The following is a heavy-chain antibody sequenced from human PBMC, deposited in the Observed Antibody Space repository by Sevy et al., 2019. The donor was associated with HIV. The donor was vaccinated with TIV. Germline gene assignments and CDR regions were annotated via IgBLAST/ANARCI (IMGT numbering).Heavy chain of an antibody. CDR2: INQDGSEK. V-gene: IGHV3-7*01. J-gene: IGHJ4*02. CDR3: ARIYGGYDYVRGPFDY. Sequence: GGSLRLSCAASGFTFSSYWMSWVRQAPGKGLEWVANINQDGSEKYYVDSVKGRFTISRDNAKKSVYLQMNSLRAEDTAAYYCARIYGGYDYVRGPFDYWGQGTLVTVSS. D-gene: IGHD5-12*01. CDR1: GFTFSSYW.